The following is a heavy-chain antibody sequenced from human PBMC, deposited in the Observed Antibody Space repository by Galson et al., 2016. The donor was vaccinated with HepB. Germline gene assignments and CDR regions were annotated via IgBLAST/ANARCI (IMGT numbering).Heavy chain of an antibody. D-gene: IGHD6-19*01. CDR3: ARNSLGGIAVAGNKWFDP. CDR1: GYSFTSYW. J-gene: IGHJ5*02. Sequence: QSGAEVKKPGESLKISCKGSGYSFTSYWIGWVRQMPGKGLVWMGIIYPGDSDTRYSPSLPGQLTISADKSISTAYLQWSSLKASDTAMYYCARNSLGGIAVAGNKWFDPWGQGTLVTVSS. CDR2: IYPGDSDT. V-gene: IGHV5-51*01.